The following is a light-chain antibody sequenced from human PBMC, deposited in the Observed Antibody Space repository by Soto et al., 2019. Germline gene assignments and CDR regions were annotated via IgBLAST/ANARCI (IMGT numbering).Light chain of an antibody. J-gene: IGKJ4*01. Sequence: DIQMTQSPSSLSASVGDRVTITCQASQDISNYLNWYQQKPGKAPKLLIYDASNLETGGPSRFSGSGSGTDFTFTISSLQAEDIATYYCQQYDNLPTFGGGTKVEIK. CDR2: DAS. CDR1: QDISNY. CDR3: QQYDNLPT. V-gene: IGKV1-33*01.